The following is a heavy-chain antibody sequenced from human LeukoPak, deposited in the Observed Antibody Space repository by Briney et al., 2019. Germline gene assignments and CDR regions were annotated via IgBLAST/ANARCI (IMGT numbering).Heavy chain of an antibody. Sequence: ASVKVSCKASGGTFSNYGITWVRQAPGQGLEWMGWINPNSGGTNYAQKFQGRVTMTRDTSISTAYMELSRLRSDDTAVYYCATEKELLKSPHINGENYFDYWGQGTLVTVSS. J-gene: IGHJ4*02. CDR1: GGTFSNYG. CDR2: INPNSGGT. V-gene: IGHV1-2*02. D-gene: IGHD1-26*01. CDR3: ATEKELLKSPHINGENYFDY.